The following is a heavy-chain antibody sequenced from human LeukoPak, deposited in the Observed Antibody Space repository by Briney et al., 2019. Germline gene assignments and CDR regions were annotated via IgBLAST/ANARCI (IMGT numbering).Heavy chain of an antibody. CDR2: LYFSGST. CDR1: GGSISRGGYY. CDR3: ARVGGTRPDRYYFDY. J-gene: IGHJ4*02. D-gene: IGHD3-3*01. V-gene: IGHV4-31*03. Sequence: SETLSLTCTVSGGSISRGGYYWSWVRQPPGKGLEWIGYLYFSGSTYYNPSLKSRVTISVDTTKNQFSLRLSSVTAADTAVYYCARVGGTRPDRYYFDYWGQGTLVTVSS.